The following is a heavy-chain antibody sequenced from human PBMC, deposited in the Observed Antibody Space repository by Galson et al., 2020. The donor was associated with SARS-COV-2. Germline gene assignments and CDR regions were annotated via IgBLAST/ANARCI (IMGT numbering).Heavy chain of an antibody. D-gene: IGHD2-2*01. Sequence: QLGASMKLSSAASGITISSNYMSWVRQAPGKGLERVSVIYSGGSTYYADSVKGRFTISRHNSKNTMYLQMNSLRAEDTAVYYCAGGRCSSTSCLPPGYISGWGNWSAVTVSS. CDR1: GITISSNY. CDR3: AGGRCSSTSCLPPGYISG. CDR2: IYSGGST. J-gene: IGHJ6*04. V-gene: IGHV3-53*04.